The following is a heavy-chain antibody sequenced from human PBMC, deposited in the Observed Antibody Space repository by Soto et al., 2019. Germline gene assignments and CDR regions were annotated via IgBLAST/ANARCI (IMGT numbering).Heavy chain of an antibody. D-gene: IGHD5-12*01. Sequence: GGSLRLSCAASGFTFISYAMSWVLQAPGKGLEWVSAISGSGGSTYYADSVKGRFTISRDNSKNTLYLQMNSLRAEDTAVYYCAKQQWLLNTEGYYFDYWGQGTLITVSS. V-gene: IGHV3-23*01. CDR3: AKQQWLLNTEGYYFDY. CDR2: ISGSGGST. J-gene: IGHJ4*02. CDR1: GFTFISYA.